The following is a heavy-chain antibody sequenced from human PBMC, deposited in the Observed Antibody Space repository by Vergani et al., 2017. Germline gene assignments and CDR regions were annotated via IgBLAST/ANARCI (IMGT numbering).Heavy chain of an antibody. V-gene: IGHV3-33*01. CDR2: IWCDGSKK. CDR3: ERDNWNYDYYYYYGMDV. D-gene: IGHD1-7*01. CDR1: GFTFSSYG. Sequence: QVQLVESGGGVVQPGRSLRLSCAASGFTFSSYGMHWVRQAPGKGLEWVAVIWCDGSKKYYADSVKGRFTISRDNAKNSLNLQMNSLRAEDTAVDYGERDNWNYDYYYYYGMDVWGQGTTVTVSS. J-gene: IGHJ6*02.